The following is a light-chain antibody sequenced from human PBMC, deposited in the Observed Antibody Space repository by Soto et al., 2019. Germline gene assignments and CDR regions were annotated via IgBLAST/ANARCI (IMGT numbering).Light chain of an antibody. CDR3: CSYAGSYTFVV. CDR2: DVS. Sequence: QSALTQPRSVSGSPGQSVTISCTGTSSDVGGYNYVSWYQQHPGKAPKLMIYDVSKRPSGVPDRFSGSKSGNTASLTISGLLAEEEADYYCCSYAGSYTFVVFGGGTKLTVL. J-gene: IGLJ2*01. V-gene: IGLV2-11*01. CDR1: SSDVGGYNY.